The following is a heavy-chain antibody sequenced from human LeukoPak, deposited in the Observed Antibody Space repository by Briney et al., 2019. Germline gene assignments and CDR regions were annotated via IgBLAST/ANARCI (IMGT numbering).Heavy chain of an antibody. CDR1: GCTISSYC. D-gene: IGHD3-10*01. Sequence: SETLCLTCAASGCTISSYCWSWVRQPAGKGLEWIARIYTSGSTNYYPSLKSRVTMSVDTSKIQFSLKLSSVTAADTAVYYCARAVGSGSFQTYYYFMDVWGKGATVTISS. CDR3: ARAVGSGSFQTYYYFMDV. J-gene: IGHJ6*03. CDR2: IYTSGST. V-gene: IGHV4-4*07.